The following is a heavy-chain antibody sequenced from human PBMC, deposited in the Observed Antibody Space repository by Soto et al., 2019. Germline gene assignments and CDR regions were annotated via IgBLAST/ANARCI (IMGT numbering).Heavy chain of an antibody. CDR3: GGGEVVACAWVDP. CDR2: IYSSGST. V-gene: IGHV4-31*06. D-gene: IGHD2-15*01. CDR1: GGSIIDSGSFY. J-gene: IGHJ5*02. Sequence: QVQMQESGPGLVKPSQTLDLTCSVSGGSIIDSGSFYWNWIRQQPGKGLECIGYIYSSGSTDYNRSLKSPATQSLDRSKNQFSLKLTSVTAADTAIYYRGGGEVVACAWVDPWGQGTLVTVSS.